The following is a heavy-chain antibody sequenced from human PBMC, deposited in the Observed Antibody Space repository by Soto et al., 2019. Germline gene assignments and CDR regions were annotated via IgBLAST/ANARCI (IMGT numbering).Heavy chain of an antibody. CDR3: ARGSIAALQSAPLPNYYYFDMDV. D-gene: IGHD6-6*01. CDR1: GGTFSSYA. V-gene: IGHV1-69*01. CDR2: IIPIFDTT. Sequence: QVQLVQSGAEVKKPGSSVKVSCKASGGTFSSYAISWVRQAPGQGLEWMGGIIPIFDTTTYAQKFKGRVTITADESTSTAYMELSSLRSEDTAVYYCARGSIAALQSAPLPNYYYFDMDVWGQGTTVTVS. J-gene: IGHJ6*02.